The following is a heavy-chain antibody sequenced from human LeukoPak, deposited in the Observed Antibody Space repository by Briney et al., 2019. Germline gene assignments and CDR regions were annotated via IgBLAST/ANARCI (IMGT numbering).Heavy chain of an antibody. D-gene: IGHD2-2*01. CDR1: GFTFSSYS. J-gene: IGHJ4*02. CDR3: ARIGYSSSCNDY. V-gene: IGHV3-7*01. Sequence: AGGSLRLSCAASGFTFSSYSMNWVRQAPGKGLEWVANINPDGSHTYYIDSVKGRFTVSRDNAKKLVYLQVNSLRVEDTAIYYCARIGYSSSCNDYWGQGTLVTVSS. CDR2: INPDGSHT.